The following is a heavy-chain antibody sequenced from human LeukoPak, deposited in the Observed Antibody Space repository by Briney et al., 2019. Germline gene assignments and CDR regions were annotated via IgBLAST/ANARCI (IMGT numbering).Heavy chain of an antibody. CDR3: ARGGTEERLSY. J-gene: IGHJ4*02. D-gene: IGHD7-27*01. CDR1: GFTFSTYS. V-gene: IGHV3-48*01. CDR2: ISSSSTI. Sequence: PGGSLRLSCAASGFTFSTYSMNWLRQAPGKGLVWVSYISSSSTIYYADSVKGRFTISRDNARNSLYLQMNSLRAEERAVNYGARGGTEERLSYWGQGTLGTVSS.